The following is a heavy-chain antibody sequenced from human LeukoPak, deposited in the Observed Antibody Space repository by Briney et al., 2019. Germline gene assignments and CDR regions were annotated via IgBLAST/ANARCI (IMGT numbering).Heavy chain of an antibody. V-gene: IGHV4-61*02. CDR1: GGSISSGGYY. CDR3: ARLSCSSTSCYKGINWFDP. CDR2: IYTSGST. Sequence: PSETLSLTCTVSGGSISSGGYYWSWIRQPAGKGLEWIGRIYTSGSTNYNPSLKSRVTISVDRSKNQFSLKLSSVTAADTAVYYCARLSCSSTSCYKGINWFDPWGQGTLVTVSS. D-gene: IGHD2-2*02. J-gene: IGHJ5*02.